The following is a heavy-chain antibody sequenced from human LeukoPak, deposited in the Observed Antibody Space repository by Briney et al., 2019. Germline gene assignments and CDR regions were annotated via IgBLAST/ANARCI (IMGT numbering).Heavy chain of an antibody. V-gene: IGHV3-30*03. D-gene: IGHD2-2*01. CDR1: GFTFSSYG. Sequence: GGSLRLSCAASGFTFSSYGMHWVRQAPGKGLEWVAVISYDGSNKYYADSVKGRFTISRDNSKNTLYLQMNSLGAEDTAVYYCAGGCSSTSCPLVYWGQGTLVTVS. J-gene: IGHJ4*02. CDR3: AGGCSSTSCPLVY. CDR2: ISYDGSNK.